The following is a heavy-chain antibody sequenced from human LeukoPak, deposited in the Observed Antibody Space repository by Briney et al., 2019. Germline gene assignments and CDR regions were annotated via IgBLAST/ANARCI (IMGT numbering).Heavy chain of an antibody. J-gene: IGHJ4*02. Sequence: PGGSLRLSCAASGFTFSSYSMNWVRQAPGKGLEWVSYISSSSTIYYADSVRGRFTISRDNSKNTLYLQMNSLRAEDTAVYYCASLPRRYGSGDYWGQGTLVTVSS. CDR1: GFTFSSYS. D-gene: IGHD6-19*01. V-gene: IGHV3-48*01. CDR2: ISSSSTI. CDR3: ASLPRRYGSGDY.